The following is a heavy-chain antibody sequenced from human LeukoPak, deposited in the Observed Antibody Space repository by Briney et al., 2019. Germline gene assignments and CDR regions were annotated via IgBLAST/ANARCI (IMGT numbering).Heavy chain of an antibody. Sequence: ASVKVSCKASGYTFTDYYLHWVRQAPGQGFEWMGWISPNSGDTNYAQKFQGRVTMTRDTSISTAHVEMSRLRSDDTAVYYCARANFLYCSSTTCLFDYWGQGTLVTVSS. J-gene: IGHJ4*02. D-gene: IGHD2-2*01. V-gene: IGHV1-2*02. CDR3: ARANFLYCSSTTCLFDY. CDR2: ISPNSGDT. CDR1: GYTFTDYY.